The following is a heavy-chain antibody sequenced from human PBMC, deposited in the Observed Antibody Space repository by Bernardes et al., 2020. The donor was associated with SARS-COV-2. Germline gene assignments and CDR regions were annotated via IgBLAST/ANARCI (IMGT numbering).Heavy chain of an antibody. CDR2: IKVYNGDI. V-gene: IGHV1-3*01. D-gene: IGHD1-26*01. J-gene: IGHJ6*02. CDR3: ARESVVGDTDGLDV. Sequence: ASVKVTCKASGNTFIGDVVNWVRQAPGQRLEWMGWIKVYNGDIKYSQKFQGRVIITRDTSARTVYMEMRSLGSEDTAVYYCARESVVGDTDGLDVWGQGTTVTVSS. CDR1: GNTFIGDV.